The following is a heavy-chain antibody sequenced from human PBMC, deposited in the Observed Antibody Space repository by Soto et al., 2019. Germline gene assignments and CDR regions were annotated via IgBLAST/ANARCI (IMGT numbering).Heavy chain of an antibody. D-gene: IGHD3-9*01. Sequence: QVQLVESGGGVVQPGRSLRLSCAASGFTFSSYGMHWVRQAPGKGLEWVALIWYDGGNENYADSVKGRFTIFRDDSKNTLYLQMNSLRAEDTAVYYCARENDRQAFDMWGQGTMVTVSS. V-gene: IGHV3-33*01. CDR1: GFTFSSYG. J-gene: IGHJ3*02. CDR2: IWYDGGNE. CDR3: ARENDRQAFDM.